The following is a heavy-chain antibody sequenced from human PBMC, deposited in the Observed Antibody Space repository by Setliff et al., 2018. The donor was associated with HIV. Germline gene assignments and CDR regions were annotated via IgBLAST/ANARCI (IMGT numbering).Heavy chain of an antibody. CDR2: VIPIFGPA. CDR3: ARVFEVESSGWFDP. J-gene: IGHJ5*02. CDR1: GGTVSSYA. D-gene: IGHD3-9*01. V-gene: IGHV1-69*05. Sequence: ASVKVSCKASGGTVSSYAINWVRQAPGQGLEWMGGVIPIFGPANYAQKFQDRVTITTDESTSTAYMELSSLKSEDTAVYYCARVFEVESSGWFDPWGQGTLVTVSS.